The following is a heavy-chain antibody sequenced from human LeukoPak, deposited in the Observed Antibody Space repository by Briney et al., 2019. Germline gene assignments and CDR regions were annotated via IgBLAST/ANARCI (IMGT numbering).Heavy chain of an antibody. Sequence: GGSLRLSCAASGFTFINYAMNWVRQAPGKGLEWVSGMSGSGGSIYYADSVKGRFTISRDNSKNTLYLQMNSLRAEDTAVYYCAKDRVWGVAVAPNDAFDIWGQGTMVTVSS. D-gene: IGHD6-19*01. CDR2: MSGSGGSI. V-gene: IGHV3-23*01. CDR1: GFTFINYA. CDR3: AKDRVWGVAVAPNDAFDI. J-gene: IGHJ3*02.